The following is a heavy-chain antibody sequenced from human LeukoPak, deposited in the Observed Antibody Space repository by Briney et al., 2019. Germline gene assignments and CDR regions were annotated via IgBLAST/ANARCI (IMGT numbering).Heavy chain of an antibody. V-gene: IGHV4-39*07. D-gene: IGHD4-23*01. CDR3: ARDLFGGVYGGNLIDY. CDR2: IYYSGST. Sequence: SETLSLTCTVSGGSISSSSYYWGWIRQPPGKGLEWIGSIYYSGSTYYNPSLKSRVTISVDTSKNQFSLKLSSVTAADTAVYYCARDLFGGVYGGNLIDYWGQGTLVTVSS. CDR1: GGSISSSSYY. J-gene: IGHJ4*02.